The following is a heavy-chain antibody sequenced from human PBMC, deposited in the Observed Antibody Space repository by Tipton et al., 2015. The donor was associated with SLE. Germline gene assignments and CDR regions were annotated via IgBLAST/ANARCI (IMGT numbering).Heavy chain of an antibody. D-gene: IGHD3-10*01. CDR1: GGSISNYY. J-gene: IGHJ4*02. CDR2: IYSTGTS. V-gene: IGHV4-4*07. Sequence: LRLSCTVSGGSISNYYWSWIRQPAGKGLEWIGRIYSTGTSNYNPSLKSRVTMSVDMSKNQFSLKLSSVTAADTAVYYCARDQGAGSYWTAPLFDYWGQGTLVTVSS. CDR3: ARDQGAGSYWTAPLFDY.